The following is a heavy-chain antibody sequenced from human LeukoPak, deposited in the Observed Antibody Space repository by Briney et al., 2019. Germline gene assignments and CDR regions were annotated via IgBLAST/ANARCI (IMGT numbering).Heavy chain of an antibody. Sequence: GGSLRLSCAASGFTFSSCWMSWVREAPGKGLEWVADIKQDGSEKYYVDSVKGRFTISRDTAKNSLYLQMNSLRAEDTAVYYCVGDIVVVPAAIGDTRDYYMDVWGKGTTVTVSS. V-gene: IGHV3-7*01. CDR2: IKQDGSEK. J-gene: IGHJ6*03. CDR1: GFTFSSCW. CDR3: VGDIVVVPAAIGDTRDYYMDV. D-gene: IGHD2-2*02.